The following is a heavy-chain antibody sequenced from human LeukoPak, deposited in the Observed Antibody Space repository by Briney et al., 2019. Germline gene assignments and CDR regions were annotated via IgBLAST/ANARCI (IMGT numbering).Heavy chain of an antibody. CDR3: ARLVGASDY. V-gene: IGHV4-59*12. CDR1: GGSFTAFY. D-gene: IGHD1-26*01. J-gene: IGHJ4*02. Sequence: KPSETLSLTCTVSGGSFTAFYWSWIRQPPGKGLEWIGSIYYSGSTYYNPSLKSRVTISVDTSKNQFSLKLSSVTAADTAVYYCARLVGASDYWGQGTLVTVSS. CDR2: IYYSGST.